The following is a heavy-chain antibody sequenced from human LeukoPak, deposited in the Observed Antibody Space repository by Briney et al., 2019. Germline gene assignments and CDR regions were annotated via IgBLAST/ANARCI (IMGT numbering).Heavy chain of an antibody. Sequence: ASVKVSCKASVYTFTSYDINWVRQATGQGLEWMGWMNPNSGNTGYAQKFQGRVTMTRNTSISTAYMELSSLRSEDTAVYYCARHRRSNNWFHPWDQGTLVTVSS. CDR2: MNPNSGNT. CDR3: ARHRRSNNWFHP. V-gene: IGHV1-8*01. D-gene: IGHD1-14*01. CDR1: VYTFTSYD. J-gene: IGHJ5*02.